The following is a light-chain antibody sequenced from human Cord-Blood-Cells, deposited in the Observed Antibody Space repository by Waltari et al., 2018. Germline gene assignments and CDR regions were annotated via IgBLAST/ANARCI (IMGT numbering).Light chain of an antibody. J-gene: IGKJ1*01. CDR3: QQRSNWPWT. CDR2: DAS. CDR1: QCVSSY. V-gene: IGKV3-11*01. Sequence: IVLTQSLAYETLSPGEGDPLSCRASQCVSSYLAWYHQKPGQAPRLLIYDASNMATGIPARFSGSGSGTDFTLTISSLEPEDFAVYYCQQRSNWPWTFGQGTKVEIK.